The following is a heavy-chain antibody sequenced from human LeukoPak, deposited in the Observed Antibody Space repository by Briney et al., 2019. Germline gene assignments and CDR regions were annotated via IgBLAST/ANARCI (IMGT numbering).Heavy chain of an antibody. CDR2: IYSGGST. V-gene: IGHV3-53*01. J-gene: IGHJ4*02. D-gene: IGHD4-23*01. Sequence: GGSLRLSCAASGFTVSSNHMTWIRQPPGKGLEWVSVIYSGGSTYYADSVKGRFTISRDNSKNTVYLQMNSLRVEDTAVYYCARLGTVVVVRDPGYWGQGTLVTVSS. CDR3: ARLGTVVVVRDPGY. CDR1: GFTVSSNH.